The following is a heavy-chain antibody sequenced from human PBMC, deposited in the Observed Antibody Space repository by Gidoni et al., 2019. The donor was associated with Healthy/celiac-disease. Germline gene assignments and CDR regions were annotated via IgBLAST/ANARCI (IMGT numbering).Heavy chain of an antibody. Sequence: EVQLVESGGGLVQPGGSLRLSCAASGFTFSSYDMHWVRQATGKGLEWVSAIGTAGDTYYPGSVKGRFTISRENAKNSLYLQMNSLRAEDTAVYYCARDRCRYCTNGVCYCGMDVWGQGTTVTVSS. CDR2: IGTAGDT. CDR1: GFTFSSYD. J-gene: IGHJ6*02. V-gene: IGHV3-13*01. CDR3: ARDRCRYCTNGVCYCGMDV. D-gene: IGHD2-8*01.